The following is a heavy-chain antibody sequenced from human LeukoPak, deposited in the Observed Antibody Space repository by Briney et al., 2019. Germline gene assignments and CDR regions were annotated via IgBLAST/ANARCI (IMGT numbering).Heavy chain of an antibody. V-gene: IGHV4-4*02. CDR1: GGSISTGNW. J-gene: IGHJ5*02. CDR2: IYHNGST. CDR3: ARGTSYYDGSGYYVGDSNWFDP. Sequence: PSETLSLTCAVSGGSISTGNWWTWVRQSPDKGLEWIGEIYHNGSTNYNPSLKSRVTMSIENSKNHFSLWLTSLTAADTALYYCARGTSYYDGSGYYVGDSNWFDPWGQGTLVTVSS. D-gene: IGHD3-22*01.